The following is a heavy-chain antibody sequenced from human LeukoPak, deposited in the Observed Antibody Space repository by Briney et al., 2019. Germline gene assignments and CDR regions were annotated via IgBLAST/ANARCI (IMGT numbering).Heavy chain of an antibody. CDR3: AREVVDTAMVTCGLDY. Sequence: GSLRLSCAASGFTFSSYGMHWVRQAPGEGLEWVAVIWYDGSNKYYADSVKGRFTISRDNSKNTLYLQMNSLRAEDTAVYYCAREVVDTAMVTCGLDYWGQGTLVTVSS. CDR1: GFTFSSYG. CDR2: IWYDGSNK. J-gene: IGHJ4*02. D-gene: IGHD5-18*01. V-gene: IGHV3-33*01.